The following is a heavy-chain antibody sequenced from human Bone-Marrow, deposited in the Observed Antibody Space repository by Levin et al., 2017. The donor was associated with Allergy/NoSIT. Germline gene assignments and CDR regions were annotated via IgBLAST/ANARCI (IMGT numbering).Heavy chain of an antibody. V-gene: IGHV3-74*01. D-gene: IGHD3-10*01. CDR1: GFTFSSYW. Sequence: PGGSLRLSCAASGFTFSSYWMHWVRQAPGKGLVWVSRINSDGSSTSYADSVKGRFTISRDNAKNTLYLQMNSLRAEDTAVYYCARDRVGTVRGVRGYYYGMDVWGQGTTVTVSS. J-gene: IGHJ6*02. CDR2: INSDGSST. CDR3: ARDRVGTVRGVRGYYYGMDV.